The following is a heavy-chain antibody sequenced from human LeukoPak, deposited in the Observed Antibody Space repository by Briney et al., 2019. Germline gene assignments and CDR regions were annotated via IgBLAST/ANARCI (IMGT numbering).Heavy chain of an antibody. Sequence: PGGSLRLSCAASGFTFSTYSMNWVRQAPGKGLEWVSYISSSSSTIYNADSVKGRFTISRDNARNKLYLQMNSLRDEDTAVSYCAREIYGGCLNSWGQGTLVTVSS. CDR3: AREIYGGCLNS. CDR1: GFTFSTYS. J-gene: IGHJ4*02. V-gene: IGHV3-48*02. D-gene: IGHD4-23*01. CDR2: ISSSSSTI.